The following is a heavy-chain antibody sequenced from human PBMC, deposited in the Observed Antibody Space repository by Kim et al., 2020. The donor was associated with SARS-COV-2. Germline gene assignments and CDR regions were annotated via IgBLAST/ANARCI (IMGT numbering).Heavy chain of an antibody. J-gene: IGHJ6*02. D-gene: IGHD5-12*01. V-gene: IGHV4-31*02. CDR3: ARDSRLNLPYYYYGMDV. Sequence: LKSRVTISVDTSKNQFSLKLSSVTAADTAVYYCARDSRLNLPYYYYGMDVWGQGTTVTVSS.